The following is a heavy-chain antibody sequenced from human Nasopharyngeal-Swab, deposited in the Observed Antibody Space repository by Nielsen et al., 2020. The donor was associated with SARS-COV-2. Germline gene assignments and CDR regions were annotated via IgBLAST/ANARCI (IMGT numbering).Heavy chain of an antibody. CDR3: AKGTGATYRAIDY. J-gene: IGHJ4*02. V-gene: IGHV3-23*01. CDR1: GFSLSRHG. CDR2: VGGSDDST. Sequence: GESLKISCAASGFSLSRHGMNWVRQAPGKGLEWVSSVGGSDDSTFYADSVKGRFTISRDRSKNTLYLQMNSLTVEDTAVYYCAKGTGATYRAIDYWGQGTLVTASS. D-gene: IGHD1-26*01.